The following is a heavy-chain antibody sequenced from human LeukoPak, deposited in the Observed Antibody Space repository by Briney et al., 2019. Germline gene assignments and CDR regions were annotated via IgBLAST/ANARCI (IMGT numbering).Heavy chain of an antibody. D-gene: IGHD3-16*02. J-gene: IGHJ4*02. CDR3: ARGIIVYYFDY. CDR2: IYSGGGT. V-gene: IGHV3-66*01. CDR1: GFTVSSNY. Sequence: GGSLRLSCAASGFTVSSNYMSWVRQAPGKGLEWLSVIYSGGGTYCADSVKGRFTISRDNSKNTLYLQMDSLRAEDTAVYYCARGIIVYYFDYWGQGTLVTVSS.